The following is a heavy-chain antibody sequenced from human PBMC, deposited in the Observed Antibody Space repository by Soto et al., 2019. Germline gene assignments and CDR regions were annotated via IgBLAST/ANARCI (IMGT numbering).Heavy chain of an antibody. CDR1: GFTFSSYA. CDR2: ISDAAGSA. CDR3: AGPYGGKIGDAPDL. J-gene: IGHJ3*01. D-gene: IGHD4-17*01. Sequence: PGGSLRLSCVASGFTFSSYAMSWVRQVPGKGLEWVSTISDAAGSAYYVDSVKGRFTISRDNSKKTLYLQMNSLRAEDSAVYNCAGPYGGKIGDAPDLWGPGTMVTVSS. V-gene: IGHV3-23*01.